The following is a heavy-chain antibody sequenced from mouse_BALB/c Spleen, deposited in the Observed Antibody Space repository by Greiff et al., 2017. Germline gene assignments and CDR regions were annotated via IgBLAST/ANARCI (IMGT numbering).Heavy chain of an antibody. V-gene: IGHV1S81*02. CDR1: GYTFTSYY. J-gene: IGHJ4*01. CDR3: TRLVRRGGYYAMDY. CDR2: INPSNGGT. D-gene: IGHD2-14*01. Sequence: QVQLQQSGAELVKPGASVKLSCKASGYTFTSYYMYWVKQRPGQGLEWIGEINPSNGGTNFNEKFKSKATLTVDKSSSTAYMQLRSLTSEDSAVYYCTRLVRRGGYYAMDYWGQGTSVTVSS.